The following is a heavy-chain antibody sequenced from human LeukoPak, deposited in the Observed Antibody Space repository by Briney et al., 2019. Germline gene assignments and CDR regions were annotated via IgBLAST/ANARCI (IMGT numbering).Heavy chain of an antibody. CDR2: IYTSGST. CDR1: GGSISSYY. V-gene: IGHV4-4*07. J-gene: IGHJ4*02. Sequence: PSETLSLTCTGSGGSISSYYWSWIRQPAGKGLEWIGRIYTSGSTNYNPSLKSRVTMSVDTSKNQFSLKLSSVTAADTAVYYCARTFHSSWYTGTGGYYFDYWGQGTLVTVSS. D-gene: IGHD6-13*01. CDR3: ARTFHSSWYTGTGGYYFDY.